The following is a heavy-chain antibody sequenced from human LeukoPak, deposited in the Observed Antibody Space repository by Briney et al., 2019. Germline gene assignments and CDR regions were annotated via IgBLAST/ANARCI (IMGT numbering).Heavy chain of an antibody. CDR1: GFTFSSYV. D-gene: IGHD6-13*01. CDR2: ISGSGGST. Sequence: GGSLRLSCAASGFTFSSYVTSGVRRAPGKGLEWVSAISGSGGSTHYADSVKGRFTISRDNSKNTLYLQVSSLRAEDTAVYRCAKGGRITAVLPFDYWGQGTLVTVSS. CDR3: AKGGRITAVLPFDY. V-gene: IGHV3-23*01. J-gene: IGHJ4*02.